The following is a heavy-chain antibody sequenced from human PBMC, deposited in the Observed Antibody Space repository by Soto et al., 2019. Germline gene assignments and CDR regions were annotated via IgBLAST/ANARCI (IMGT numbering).Heavy chain of an antibody. CDR1: GYTFTSYD. J-gene: IGHJ5*02. CDR2: MNPNSGNT. Sequence: ASVKVSCKASGYTFTSYDINWVRQATGQGIEWMGWMNPNSGNTGYAQKFQGRVTMTRNTSISTAYMELSSLRSEDTAVYYRARGDTIFGVVINWFDPWGQGTLVTVSS. CDR3: ARGDTIFGVVINWFDP. D-gene: IGHD3-3*01. V-gene: IGHV1-8*01.